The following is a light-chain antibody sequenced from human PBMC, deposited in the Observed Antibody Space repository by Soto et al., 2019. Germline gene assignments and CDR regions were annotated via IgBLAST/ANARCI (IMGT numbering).Light chain of an antibody. CDR2: WAS. V-gene: IGKV4-1*01. CDR1: QSVLYSSNNKNY. CDR3: QQYYTNALT. J-gene: IGKJ4*01. Sequence: DIVLTQSPDSLAVSLGERATINCKSSQSVLYSSNNKNYLAWYQQKPGQPPKLLIYWASTRESGVPDRFSGSGSGTDFTRTISSLQAEDVAVYYWQQYYTNALTFGGGTKVGVK.